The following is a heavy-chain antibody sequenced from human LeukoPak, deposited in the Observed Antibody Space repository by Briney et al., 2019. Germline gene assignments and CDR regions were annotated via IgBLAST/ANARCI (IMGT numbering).Heavy chain of an antibody. CDR2: IYTSGST. J-gene: IGHJ4*02. CDR3: AREILEAAPNYFDY. CDR1: GGSISSGSYY. V-gene: IGHV4-61*02. D-gene: IGHD3-3*01. Sequence: PSQTLSLTCTVSGGSISSGSYYWSWIRQPAGKGLEWIGRIYTSGSTNYNPSLKSRVTISVDTSKNQFSLKLSSVTAVDTAVYYCAREILEAAPNYFDYWGQGTLVTVSS.